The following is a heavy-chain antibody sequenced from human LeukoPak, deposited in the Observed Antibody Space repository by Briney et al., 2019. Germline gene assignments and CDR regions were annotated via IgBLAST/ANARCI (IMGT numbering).Heavy chain of an antibody. CDR3: ARAPYYYYGMDV. CDR2: INHSGST. J-gene: IGHJ6*02. Sequence: PSETLSLTCAVYGGSFSGYYWSWIRQPPGKGLEWIGEINHSGSTNYNPSLKSRVTISIDTSKNQFSLNLNSVTAADTAVYYCARAPYYYYGMDVWGQGTTVTVSS. CDR1: GGSFSGYY. V-gene: IGHV4-34*01.